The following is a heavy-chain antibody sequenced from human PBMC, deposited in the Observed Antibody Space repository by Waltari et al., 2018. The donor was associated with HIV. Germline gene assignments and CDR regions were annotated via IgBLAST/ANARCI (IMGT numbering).Heavy chain of an antibody. V-gene: IGHV1-18*04. J-gene: IGHJ4*02. CDR1: GYTFVSYS. CDR2: INTNSGDA. CDR3: ARGTYGDL. D-gene: IGHD4-17*01. Sequence: QVQLLQSGAEVKNPGASVKVSCQASGYTFVSYSLNWVGQAPGRGLEWLGWINTNSGDANCTQSLHDRVTMTIEASTNTAYMELRSLTYDDTALYYCARGTYGDLWGQGTLVSV.